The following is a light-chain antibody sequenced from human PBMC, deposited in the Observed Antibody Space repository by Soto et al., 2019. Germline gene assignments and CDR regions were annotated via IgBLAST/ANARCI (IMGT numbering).Light chain of an antibody. CDR3: SSYAGSNKPGAV. CDR1: SSDVGGYDY. V-gene: IGLV2-8*01. CDR2: EVS. J-gene: IGLJ7*01. Sequence: QSALTQPPSASGSPGQSVTISCTGTSSDVGGYDYVSWYQQHPGKAPKLMIYEVSKRPSGVPDRFSGSKSGNTASLTVSGLQAEDEADYYCSSYAGSNKPGAVFGGGTQLTVL.